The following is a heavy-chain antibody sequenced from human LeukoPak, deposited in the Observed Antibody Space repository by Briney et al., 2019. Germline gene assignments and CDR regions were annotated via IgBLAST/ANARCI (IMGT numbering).Heavy chain of an antibody. Sequence: GGSLRLSCAASGFTFSSYGMHWVRQAPGKGLEWVAVISYDGSNKYYADSVKGRFTISRDNAKNSLYLQMNSLRAEDTAVYYCAREGYDFWSGYSFGAFDIWGQGTMVTVSS. V-gene: IGHV3-30*03. CDR1: GFTFSSYG. J-gene: IGHJ3*02. D-gene: IGHD3-3*01. CDR2: ISYDGSNK. CDR3: AREGYDFWSGYSFGAFDI.